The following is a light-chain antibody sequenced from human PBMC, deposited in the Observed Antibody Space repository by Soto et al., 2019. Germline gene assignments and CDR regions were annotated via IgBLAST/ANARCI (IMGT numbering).Light chain of an antibody. CDR3: TSYTSDSTYV. J-gene: IGLJ1*01. CDR2: DVS. Sequence: QSVLTQPASVSGSPGQSITISYPGTSTDVGRYNYVSWYQQHPGKAPKLMVYDVSNRPSWVSNRFSGSKSGITASLTISGLQAEDEADYYCTSYTSDSTYVFGTGTKVTVL. CDR1: STDVGRYNY. V-gene: IGLV2-14*01.